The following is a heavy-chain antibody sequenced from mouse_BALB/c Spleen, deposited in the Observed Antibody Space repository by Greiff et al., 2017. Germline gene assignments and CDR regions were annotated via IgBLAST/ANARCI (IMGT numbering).Heavy chain of an antibody. Sequence: VQVVESGPGLVAPSQSLSITCTVSGFSLTSYGVHWVRQPPGKGLEWLGVIWAGGSTNYNSALMSRLSISKDNSKSQVFLKMNSLQTDDTAMYYCAREGNYAMDYWGQGTSVTVS. V-gene: IGHV2-9*02. J-gene: IGHJ4*01. CDR2: IWAGGST. CDR1: GFSLTSYG. CDR3: AREGNYAMDY.